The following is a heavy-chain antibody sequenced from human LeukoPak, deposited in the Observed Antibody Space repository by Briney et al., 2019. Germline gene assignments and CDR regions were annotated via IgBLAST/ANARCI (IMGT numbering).Heavy chain of an antibody. CDR3: AKAYYYGLGSYYKTFDY. J-gene: IGHJ4*02. V-gene: IGHV3-23*01. CDR2: ISGSGVDT. D-gene: IGHD3-10*01. Sequence: PGGSLRLSCAASGLTFSSYAVSWVRQAPGKGLQWVSAISGSGVDTFYADSVKGRFTISRDNPKNMLHLQMDSLTAEDTAVYYCAKAYYYGLGSYYKTFDYWGQGTLVTVSS. CDR1: GLTFSSYA.